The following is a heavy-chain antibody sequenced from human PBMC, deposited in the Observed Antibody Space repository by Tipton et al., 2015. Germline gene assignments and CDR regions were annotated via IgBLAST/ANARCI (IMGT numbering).Heavy chain of an antibody. CDR1: GGSIDSYY. Sequence: TLSLTCTVSGGSIDSYYWSWIRQPPGKRLEWIGYIDFRGSTEYNPSVKSRVSISVDTSKNEFSLKLRSVTAADTAVYYCARDLEHGMDVWGQGTTVTVSS. CDR3: ARDLEHGMDV. V-gene: IGHV4-59*01. D-gene: IGHD3-3*01. J-gene: IGHJ6*02. CDR2: IDFRGST.